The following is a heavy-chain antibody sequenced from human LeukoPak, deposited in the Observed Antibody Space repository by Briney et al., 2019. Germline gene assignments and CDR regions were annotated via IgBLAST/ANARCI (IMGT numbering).Heavy chain of an antibody. CDR3: ARVGVETPRNNWFDP. CDR2: IVGSSSYT. Sequence: GGSLRLSCAASGFTFRDYHMSWIRQAPGKGLEWVAYIVGSSSYTNYADSVKGRFTISRDNAKKSLYLQMNSLRAEDTAVYYCARVGVETPRNNWFDPWGQGTLVTVSS. J-gene: IGHJ5*02. CDR1: GFTFRDYH. V-gene: IGHV3-11*06.